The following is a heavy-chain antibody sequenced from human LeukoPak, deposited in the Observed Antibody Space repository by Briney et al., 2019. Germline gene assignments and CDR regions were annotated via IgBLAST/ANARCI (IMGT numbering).Heavy chain of an antibody. CDR2: IYYSGCT. CDR3: ARLDYDILTGIDY. D-gene: IGHD3-9*01. V-gene: IGHV4-59*08. CDR1: GGSISSYY. J-gene: IGHJ4*02. Sequence: PSETLSLTCTVSGGSISSYYWSWIRQPPGKGLEWIGYIYYSGCTNYNPSLKSRVTISVDTSKNQFSLKLSSVTAADTAVYYCARLDYDILTGIDYWGQGTLVTVSS.